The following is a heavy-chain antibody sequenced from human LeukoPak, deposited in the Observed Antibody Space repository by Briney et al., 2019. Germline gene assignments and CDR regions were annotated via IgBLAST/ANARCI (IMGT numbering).Heavy chain of an antibody. CDR1: GFTFSSYS. Sequence: GGSLRLSCAASGFTFSSYSMNWVRQAPGKGLEWVSYISSSSSMIYYADSVKGRFTISRDNAKNSLYLQMNSLRADDTAVYYCARRYCSSTSCLIDYWGQGTLVTVSS. CDR2: ISSSSSMI. J-gene: IGHJ4*02. V-gene: IGHV3-48*04. CDR3: ARRYCSSTSCLIDY. D-gene: IGHD2-2*01.